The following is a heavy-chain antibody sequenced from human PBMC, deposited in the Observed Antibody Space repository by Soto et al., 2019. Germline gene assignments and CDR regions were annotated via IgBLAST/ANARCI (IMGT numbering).Heavy chain of an antibody. CDR1: GGSISSSSYY. CDR2: IYYSGST. V-gene: IGHV4-39*07. Sequence: SETLSLTCTVSGGSISSSSYYWGWIRQPPGKGLEWIGSIYYSGSTYYNPSLKSRVTISIDTSRNQFSLKLSSVTTADTAVYYCARRVGAPDYFDYWGQGALVTVSS. J-gene: IGHJ4*02. CDR3: ARRVGAPDYFDY. D-gene: IGHD1-26*01.